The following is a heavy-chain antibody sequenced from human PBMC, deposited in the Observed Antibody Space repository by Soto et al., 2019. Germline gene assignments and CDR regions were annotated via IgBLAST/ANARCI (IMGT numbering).Heavy chain of an antibody. CDR2: IRSKAYGGTT. Sequence: PGGSLRLSCTASGFTFGDYAMSWFRQAPGKGLEWVGFIRSKAYGGTTEYAASVKGRFTISRDDSKSIAYLQMNSLKTEDTAVYYCTRDLWYYYDSSGYYLDYWGQGTLVTVYS. CDR3: TRDLWYYYDSSGYYLDY. V-gene: IGHV3-49*03. CDR1: GFTFGDYA. D-gene: IGHD3-22*01. J-gene: IGHJ4*02.